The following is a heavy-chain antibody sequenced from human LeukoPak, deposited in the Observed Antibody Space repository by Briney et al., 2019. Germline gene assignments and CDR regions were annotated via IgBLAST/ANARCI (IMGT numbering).Heavy chain of an antibody. Sequence: GGSLRLSCAASGFTFSSYAMSWVRQAPGKGLEWVSAISGSGGSTYYADSVKGRFTISRDNSKNTLYLQMNSLRAEDTAVYYCAKGRSSWYTLYYFDYWGQGTLVTASS. J-gene: IGHJ4*02. V-gene: IGHV3-23*01. D-gene: IGHD6-13*01. CDR2: ISGSGGST. CDR3: AKGRSSWYTLYYFDY. CDR1: GFTFSSYA.